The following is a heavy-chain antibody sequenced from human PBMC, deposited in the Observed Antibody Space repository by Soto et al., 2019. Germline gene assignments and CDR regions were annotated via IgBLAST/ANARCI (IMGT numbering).Heavy chain of an antibody. CDR2: ISYDGSNK. D-gene: IGHD3-9*01. J-gene: IGHJ6*02. CDR1: GFTFSSYG. V-gene: IGHV3-30*18. CDR3: AKDFYYDILTGPLIYYYYGMDV. Sequence: GGSLRLSCAASGFTFSSYGMHWVRQAPGKGLEWVAVISYDGSNKYYADSVKGRFTISRDNSKNTLYLQMNSLRAEDTAVYYCAKDFYYDILTGPLIYYYYGMDVWGQGTTVTVSS.